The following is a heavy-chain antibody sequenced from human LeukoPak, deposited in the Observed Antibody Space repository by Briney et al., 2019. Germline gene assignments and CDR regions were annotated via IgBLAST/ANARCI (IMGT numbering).Heavy chain of an antibody. J-gene: IGHJ4*02. D-gene: IGHD3-10*01. CDR3: AKDVGYYGSGSYIDY. Sequence: GGSLRLSCVVSGLTFNRHGMHWLRQAPDKGLEWVAVISFDGNNKFYTDSVKGRFTISRDNSKNTLYLQMNSLRAEDTAVYYCAKDVGYYGSGSYIDYWGQGTLVTVSS. CDR2: ISFDGNNK. V-gene: IGHV3-30*18. CDR1: GLTFNRHG.